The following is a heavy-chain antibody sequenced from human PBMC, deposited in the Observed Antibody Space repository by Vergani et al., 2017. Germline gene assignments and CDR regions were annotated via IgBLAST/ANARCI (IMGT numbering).Heavy chain of an antibody. CDR1: GGSIRSGSYY. D-gene: IGHD2-2*01. Sequence: QVQLQESGPGLVKPSQTLSLTCTVSGGSIRSGSYYWSWIRQPAGKGLEWIGRIYTSGSTNYNPSLKSRVTISVDTSKNQFSLKLSSVTAADTAVYYCARDGKSRDCSSTSCYSWLRYWGQGTLVTVSS. J-gene: IGHJ4*02. CDR3: ARDGKSRDCSSTSCYSWLRY. CDR2: IYTSGST. V-gene: IGHV4-61*02.